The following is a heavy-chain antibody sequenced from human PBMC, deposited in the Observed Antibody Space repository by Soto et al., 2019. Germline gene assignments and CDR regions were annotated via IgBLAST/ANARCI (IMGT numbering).Heavy chain of an antibody. D-gene: IGHD3-16*01. CDR2: IYYSGST. CDR1: GGSISSGGYY. CDR3: ARVAGGGGRDWFDP. J-gene: IGHJ5*02. Sequence: QVQLQESGPGLVKPSQTLSLTCTVSGGSISSGGYYWSWIRQHPGKGLEWIGYIYYSGSTYYNPSLKRRVTISVDTSKNQFSLKLSSVTAADTAVYYCARVAGGGGRDWFDPWGQGTLVTVSS. V-gene: IGHV4-31*03.